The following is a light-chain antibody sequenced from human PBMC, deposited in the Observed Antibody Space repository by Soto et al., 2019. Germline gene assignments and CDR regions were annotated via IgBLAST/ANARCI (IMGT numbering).Light chain of an antibody. CDR2: DAS. CDR3: QQYNKWPLT. V-gene: IGKV3-11*01. J-gene: IGKJ4*01. CDR1: QSVNNY. Sequence: EIVLTQSPATLSLSPGARATLSCRASQSVNNYLVWYQQKPGQAPRALIYDASNRATGIPARFSGSGSGTEFILTISSLQSEDFAVYYCQQYNKWPLTFGGGTKVEIK.